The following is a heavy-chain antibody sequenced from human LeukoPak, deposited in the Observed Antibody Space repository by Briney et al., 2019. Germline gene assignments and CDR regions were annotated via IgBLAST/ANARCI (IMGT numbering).Heavy chain of an antibody. Sequence: SGTLSLTCTVSGDSISSGDYYWSWIRQPPGKGLEWIGEINQSGSTNYNPSLKSRVTISVDTSKNQFSLKLSSVTAADTAVYYCARGSLYYDFWSGYNPFDYWGQGTLVTVSS. J-gene: IGHJ4*02. CDR1: GDSISSGDYY. CDR2: INQSGST. V-gene: IGHV4-39*07. D-gene: IGHD3-3*01. CDR3: ARGSLYYDFWSGYNPFDY.